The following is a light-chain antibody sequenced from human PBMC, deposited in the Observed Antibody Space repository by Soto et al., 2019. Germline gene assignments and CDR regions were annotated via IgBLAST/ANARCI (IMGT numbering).Light chain of an antibody. CDR3: AAWDDSLRGRV. CDR2: SDN. CDR1: SSNIGSNP. V-gene: IGLV1-44*01. Sequence: QLVLTQPPSASGTPGQRVTISCSGSSSNIGSNPVSWYQQLPGTAPKSLIYSDNQRPSGVPDRISGSRSGTSASLAISGLQSEDEAEYYCAAWDDSLRGRVFGGGTKLT. J-gene: IGLJ2*01.